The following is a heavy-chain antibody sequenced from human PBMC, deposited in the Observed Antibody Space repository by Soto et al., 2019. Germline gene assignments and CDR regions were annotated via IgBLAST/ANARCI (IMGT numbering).Heavy chain of an antibody. CDR1: GYIFANGW. Sequence: GESLKISCKGSGYIFANGWIAWVRQMPGKGLEWMGIIFPGDSDTRYSPSFQGQATISADKSINTAYLQWSSLKASDTAVYYCARRVAAHPYFDFWGQGALVTVSS. CDR3: ARRVAAHPYFDF. V-gene: IGHV5-51*01. D-gene: IGHD6-6*01. J-gene: IGHJ4*02. CDR2: IFPGDSDT.